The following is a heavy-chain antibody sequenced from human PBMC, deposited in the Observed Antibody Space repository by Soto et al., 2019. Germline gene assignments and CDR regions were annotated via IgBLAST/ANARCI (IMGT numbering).Heavy chain of an antibody. Sequence: ASVKVSCKASGGTFSSYAISWVRQAPGQGLEWMGGIIPIFGTANYAQKFQGRVTITADESTSTAYMELSSLRSEDTAVYYCARKDYVWGSYRYVPLYYYYYGMDVWGQGTTVTVSS. CDR1: GGTFSSYA. CDR2: IIPIFGTA. D-gene: IGHD3-16*02. V-gene: IGHV1-69*13. CDR3: ARKDYVWGSYRYVPLYYYYYGMDV. J-gene: IGHJ6*02.